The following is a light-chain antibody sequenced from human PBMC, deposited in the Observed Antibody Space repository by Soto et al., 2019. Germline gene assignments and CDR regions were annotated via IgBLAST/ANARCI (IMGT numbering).Light chain of an antibody. CDR2: EVS. CDR1: QSLLSNSGRTY. CDR3: MQAGQVPLT. Sequence: DVVMTQTPPSLSVTPGQSASMSCKSSQSLLSNSGRTYLYWYVQKPGQPPRLLMNEVSIRFSGVPDRFSGSGSGTDFTLKISRVEAEDIGVYYCMQAGQVPLTFGGGTKVEI. J-gene: IGKJ4*01. V-gene: IGKV2D-29*01.